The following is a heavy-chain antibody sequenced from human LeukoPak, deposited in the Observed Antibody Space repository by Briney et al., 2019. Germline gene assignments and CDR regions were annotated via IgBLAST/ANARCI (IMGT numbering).Heavy chain of an antibody. CDR3: ARARGATISDY. V-gene: IGHV4-59*01. CDR1: GGSISSYY. D-gene: IGHD5-12*01. Sequence: SETLSLTCTVSGGSISSYYWNWIRQPPGKGLEWIGYIYYSGSTNYNPSLKSRVTISVDTSKNQFSLKLSSVTAADTAVYYCARARGATISDYWGQGTLVTVSS. CDR2: IYYSGST. J-gene: IGHJ4*02.